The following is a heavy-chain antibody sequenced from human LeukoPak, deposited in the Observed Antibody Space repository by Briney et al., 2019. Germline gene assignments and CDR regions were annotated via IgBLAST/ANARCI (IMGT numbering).Heavy chain of an antibody. J-gene: IGHJ4*02. CDR3: ARDLLLSSSN. V-gene: IGHV3-48*01. D-gene: IGHD2-2*01. Sequence: GGSLRLSCAASGFTFSSYSVNWVRQAPGKGLEWVSYISSSSSTIYYADSVKGRFTISRDNAKNSLYLQMNSLRAEDTAVYYCARDLLLSSSNWGQGTLVTVSS. CDR1: GFTFSSYS. CDR2: ISSSSSTI.